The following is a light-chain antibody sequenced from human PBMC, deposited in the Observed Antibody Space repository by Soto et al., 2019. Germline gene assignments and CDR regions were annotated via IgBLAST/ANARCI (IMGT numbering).Light chain of an antibody. CDR1: QSVSNNY. V-gene: IGKV3-20*01. CDR3: HQYGSSPPYT. CDR2: GSS. Sequence: EVVLTQSPGTLSLSPGESATLSCRASQSVSNNYFAWYQQKPGQAPRLLIFGSSDRATGIPARFSGSGSVTDFNLTISRLEPEDFAVYYCHQYGSSPPYTFGQGTKLEIK. J-gene: IGKJ2*01.